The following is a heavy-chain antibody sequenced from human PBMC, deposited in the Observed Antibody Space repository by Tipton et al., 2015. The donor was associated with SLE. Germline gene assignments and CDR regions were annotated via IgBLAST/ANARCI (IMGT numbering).Heavy chain of an antibody. CDR1: GYTFTSFD. Sequence: QSGAEVKKPGASVKVSCKASGYTFTSFDINWVRQATGQGLGWMGWMNPNSGNTAYAQKLQGKVTMTRDTSIDTASMELSILRSEQTAVDYGACASPKVGVDDWGQGSLVTVSS. V-gene: IGHV1-8*01. J-gene: IGHJ4*02. CDR3: ACASPKVGVDD. CDR2: MNPNSGNT. D-gene: IGHD2-2*01.